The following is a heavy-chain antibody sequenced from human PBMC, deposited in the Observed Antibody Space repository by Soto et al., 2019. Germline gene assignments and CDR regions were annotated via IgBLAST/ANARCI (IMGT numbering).Heavy chain of an antibody. CDR3: AGGGVRGVITRTRDYYGMDV. J-gene: IGHJ6*02. CDR1: GYSFTRYW. Sequence: GETLNIFFKCSGYSFTRYWIGWVRQMPGKGLEWMGIIYPGDSDTRYSPSFQGQVTISADKSISTAYLQWSSLKASDTAMYYCAGGGVRGVITRTRDYYGMDVWAQGTTVTVSS. CDR2: IYPGDSDT. D-gene: IGHD3-10*01. V-gene: IGHV5-51*01.